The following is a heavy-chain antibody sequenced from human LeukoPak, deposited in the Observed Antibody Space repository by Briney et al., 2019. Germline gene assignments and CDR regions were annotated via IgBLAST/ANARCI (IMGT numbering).Heavy chain of an antibody. CDR1: GFIFSTDT. Sequence: GGSLRLSCAASGFIFSTDTVNWVRQARGKGLEWVSSISSSSTYIHYTDSVKGRFAISRDNARNAVYLQMNSLRTEDTGVYYCASRPGDFIDSSVYYSFWGQGTLVTVSS. CDR2: ISSSSTYI. CDR3: ASRPGDFIDSSVYYSF. D-gene: IGHD3-22*01. J-gene: IGHJ4*02. V-gene: IGHV3-21*01.